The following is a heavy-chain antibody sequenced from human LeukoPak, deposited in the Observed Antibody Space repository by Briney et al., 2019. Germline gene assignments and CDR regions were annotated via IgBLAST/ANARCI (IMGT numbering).Heavy chain of an antibody. CDR3: ARDWYCSGGSCCNDY. D-gene: IGHD2-15*01. V-gene: IGHV3-7*01. Sequence: PGGSLRLSCAASGFTFSNFWVNWVRQTPGKGLEWVAKIKQDGSEKYYVDSVKWRFTISRDNAKNSVYLQMNSLRAEDTAVYFCARDWYCSGGSCCNDYWGQGTLVTVSS. CDR2: IKQDGSEK. J-gene: IGHJ4*02. CDR1: GFTFSNFW.